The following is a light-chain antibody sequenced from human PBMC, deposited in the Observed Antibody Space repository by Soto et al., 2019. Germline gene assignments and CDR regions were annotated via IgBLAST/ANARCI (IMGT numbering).Light chain of an antibody. CDR2: KAS. J-gene: IGKJ4*01. CDR1: QTISSW. CDR3: QQYNSYPT. Sequence: DIQMTQSPSTLSACVGDRVTITCRASQTISSWLAWYQQKPGKAPNLLIYKASSLESGVPSRFSGSGSGTEFTLTISSLQPDDFATYYCQQYNSYPTFGGGTKVEIK. V-gene: IGKV1-5*03.